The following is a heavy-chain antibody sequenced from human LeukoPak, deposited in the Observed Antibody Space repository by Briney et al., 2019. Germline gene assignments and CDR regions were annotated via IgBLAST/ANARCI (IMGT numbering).Heavy chain of an antibody. J-gene: IGHJ6*02. CDR2: FDPEDGET. Sequence: GASVKVSCKVSGYTLTELSMHWVRQAPGKGLEWMGGFDPEDGETIYAQKLQGRVTMTTDTSTSTAYMELRSLRSDDTAVYYCARARTDFWSGFYYYYGMDVWGQGTTVTVSS. CDR3: ARARTDFWSGFYYYYGMDV. V-gene: IGHV1-24*01. D-gene: IGHD3-3*01. CDR1: GYTLTELS.